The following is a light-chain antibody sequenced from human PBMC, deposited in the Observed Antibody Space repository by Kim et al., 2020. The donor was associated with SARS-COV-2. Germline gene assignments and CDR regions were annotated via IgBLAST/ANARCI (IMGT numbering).Light chain of an antibody. Sequence: QSVLTQPPSASGTPGQRVTISCSGSASNIGSKYVYWYQQLPGTAPKLLLYRNNQRPSGVPDRFSGSKSGTSASLAISGLRSRGEADYYCSAWDDSLSGRVFGGGTQLTVL. CDR3: SAWDDSLSGRV. CDR2: RNN. CDR1: ASNIGSKY. V-gene: IGLV1-47*01. J-gene: IGLJ3*02.